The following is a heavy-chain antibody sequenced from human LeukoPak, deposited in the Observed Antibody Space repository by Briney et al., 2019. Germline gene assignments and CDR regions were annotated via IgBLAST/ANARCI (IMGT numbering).Heavy chain of an antibody. CDR1: GLTFSSNG. CDR3: AKDSGEYTGVLYYFDY. CDR2: ISFDGMKK. V-gene: IGHV3-30*18. Sequence: PGRSMSLSGGVFGLTFSSNGMHWVRQTPGKARGWVEIISFDGMKKYYADSVKGRFTTCRDNSKNTLYLQMNSLRPEDSAVYYCAKDSGEYTGVLYYFDYWGPGTLVTVSS. D-gene: IGHD4-17*01. J-gene: IGHJ4*02.